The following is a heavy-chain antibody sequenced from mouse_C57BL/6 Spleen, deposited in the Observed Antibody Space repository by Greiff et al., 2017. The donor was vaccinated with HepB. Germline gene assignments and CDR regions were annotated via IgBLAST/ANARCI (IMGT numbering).Heavy chain of an antibody. CDR3: ARGDDGYYKESY. Sequence: QVQLQQPGAELVKPGASVKLSCKASGYTFTSYWMHWVKQRPGQGLEWIGMIHPNSGSTNYNEKFKSKATLTVDKSSSTAYMQLSSLTSEDSAVYYCARGDDGYYKESYWGQGTTLTVSS. CDR2: IHPNSGST. J-gene: IGHJ2*01. D-gene: IGHD2-3*01. CDR1: GYTFTSYW. V-gene: IGHV1-64*01.